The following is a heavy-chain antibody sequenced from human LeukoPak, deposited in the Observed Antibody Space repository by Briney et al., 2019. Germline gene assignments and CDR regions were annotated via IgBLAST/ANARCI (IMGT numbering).Heavy chain of an antibody. Sequence: SETLSLTCAVYGGSFSGYYWNWIRQPPGKGLEWIGEINHSGSTNYNPSLKSRVTISIDTSKNQFSLKLSSVTAADTAVYYCARERGYYDSSGYYYRDAFDIWGQGTMVTISS. CDR3: ARERGYYDSSGYYYRDAFDI. V-gene: IGHV4-34*01. CDR2: INHSGST. CDR1: GGSFSGYY. D-gene: IGHD3-22*01. J-gene: IGHJ3*02.